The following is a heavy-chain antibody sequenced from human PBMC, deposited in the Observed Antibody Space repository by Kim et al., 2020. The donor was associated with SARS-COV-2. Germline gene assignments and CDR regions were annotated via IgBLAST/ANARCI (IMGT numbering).Heavy chain of an antibody. D-gene: IGHD3-16*01. Sequence: QKFQGRVTITADKSTSTAYMELSSLRSEDTAVYYCARGDGEADYYYGMDVWGQGTTVTVSS. J-gene: IGHJ6*02. V-gene: IGHV1-69*02. CDR3: ARGDGEADYYYGMDV.